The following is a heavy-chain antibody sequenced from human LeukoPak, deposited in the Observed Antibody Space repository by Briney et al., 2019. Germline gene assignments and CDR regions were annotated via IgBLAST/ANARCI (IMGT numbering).Heavy chain of an antibody. CDR2: IYYSGST. CDR1: GGSISSYY. CDR3: ASSMVRGAHLYGMDV. J-gene: IGHJ6*02. Sequence: SETLSLTCTVSGGSISSYYWSWIRQPPGKGLEWIGYIYYSGSTNYNPSLKSRVTISVDTSKNQFSLKLSSVTAADTAVYYCASSMVRGAHLYGMDVRGQGTTVTVSS. D-gene: IGHD3-10*01. V-gene: IGHV4-59*01.